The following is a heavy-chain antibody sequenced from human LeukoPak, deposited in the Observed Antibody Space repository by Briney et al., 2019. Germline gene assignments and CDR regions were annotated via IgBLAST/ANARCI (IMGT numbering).Heavy chain of an antibody. D-gene: IGHD3-10*02. V-gene: IGHV4-34*01. CDR2: INHSGST. CDR3: ASGKYYYVY. J-gene: IGHJ4*02. CDR1: GGSFSGYY. Sequence: PSETLSLTCAVYGGSFSGYYWSWIRQPPGKGLEWIGEINHSGSTNYNPSLKSRVTISVDTSKNQLSLKLSSVTAADTAVYYCASGKYYYVYWGQGTLVTVSS.